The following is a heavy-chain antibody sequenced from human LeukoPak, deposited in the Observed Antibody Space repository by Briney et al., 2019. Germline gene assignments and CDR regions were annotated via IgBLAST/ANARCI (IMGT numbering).Heavy chain of an antibody. D-gene: IGHD6-13*01. CDR2: INHSGST. V-gene: IGHV4-34*01. Sequence: SETLSLTCTVYGGSFSGYYWSWIRQPPGKGLEWIGEINHSGSTNYNPSLKSRVTISVDTSKNQFSLNLRSVTAADTAVYYCASSRGAAGRHDNWFDPWGQGTLVTVSS. CDR3: ASSRGAAGRHDNWFDP. CDR1: GGSFSGYY. J-gene: IGHJ5*02.